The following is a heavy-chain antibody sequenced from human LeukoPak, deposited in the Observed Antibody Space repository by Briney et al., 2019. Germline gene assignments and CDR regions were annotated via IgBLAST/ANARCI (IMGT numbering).Heavy chain of an antibody. D-gene: IGHD2/OR15-2a*01. CDR2: ISNSGSIR. Sequence: GGSLRLSCAASGFTFSSYETNWVRQAPGKGLEWVSYISNSGSIRKYADSVKGRFTISRDNSENSLYLQMDSLTAEDTAVYYCTRKGSQWDFLVDYWGQGTRVAVSP. J-gene: IGHJ4*02. CDR1: GFTFSSYE. CDR3: TRKGSQWDFLVDY. V-gene: IGHV3-48*03.